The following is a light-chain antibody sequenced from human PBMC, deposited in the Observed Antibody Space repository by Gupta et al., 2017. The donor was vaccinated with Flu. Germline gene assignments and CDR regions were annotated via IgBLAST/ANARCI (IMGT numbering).Light chain of an antibody. J-gene: IGKJ4*01. V-gene: IGKV3-20*01. CDR1: PRDNSSY. CDR3: HHYCNSFPEA. CDR2: GAS. Sequence: DTELTQSPGTLSLSPGERDNLSCRARPRDNSSYLAWYQKKHRQAPRLLISGASSRANDIPDRVSGSVSGTDFTSIISRLEHEDFAVYYCHHYCNSFPEAFGGGTKVEIK.